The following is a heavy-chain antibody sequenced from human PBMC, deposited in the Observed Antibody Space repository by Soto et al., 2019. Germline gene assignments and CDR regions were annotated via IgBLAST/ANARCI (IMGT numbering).Heavy chain of an antibody. V-gene: IGHV3-53*01. CDR3: ARAYGGNPALFDP. CDR2: IYTGGST. D-gene: IGHD4-17*01. J-gene: IGHJ5*02. Sequence: ESGGGLIQPGGSLRPSCAASGFTVSRDYMSWVRQAPGKGLEWVSVIYTGGSTYYADSVKGRFTFSRDNSKNTLYLQMNSLRAEDTAVYYCARAYGGNPALFDPWGQGTLVTVSS. CDR1: GFTVSRDY.